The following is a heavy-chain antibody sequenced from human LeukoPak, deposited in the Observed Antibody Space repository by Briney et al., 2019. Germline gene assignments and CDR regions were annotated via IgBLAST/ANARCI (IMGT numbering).Heavy chain of an antibody. CDR3: ARGSKVLVAATYD. CDR1: GGTFSSYA. D-gene: IGHD2-15*01. J-gene: IGHJ4*02. Sequence: ASVKVSCKASGGTFSSYAISWVRPAPGQGLEWMGGIIPIFGTANYAQKFQGRVTITTDESTSTAYMELSSLRSEDTAVYYCARGSKVLVAATYDWGQGTLVTVSS. CDR2: IIPIFGTA. V-gene: IGHV1-69*05.